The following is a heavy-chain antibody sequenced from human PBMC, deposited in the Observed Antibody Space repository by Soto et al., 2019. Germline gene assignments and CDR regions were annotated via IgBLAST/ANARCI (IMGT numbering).Heavy chain of an antibody. CDR2: IDSSGEK. J-gene: IGHJ5*02. CDR3: ARRHLAVAVSPWFDP. D-gene: IGHD6-19*01. CDR1: GLSISDSEMG. Sequence: QVTLKESGPVLVKPTETLTLRCTVSGLSISDSEMGVSWIRQPPGKALEWLAHIDSSGEKSYRTFLKSRITISKDNSKRQIVLIMTNMDPADTGTYYCARRHLAVAVSPWFDPWGQGILVTVSS. V-gene: IGHV2-26*01.